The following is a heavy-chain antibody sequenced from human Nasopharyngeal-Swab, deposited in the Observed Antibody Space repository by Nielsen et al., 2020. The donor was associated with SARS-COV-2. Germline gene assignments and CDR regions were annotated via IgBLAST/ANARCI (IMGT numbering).Heavy chain of an antibody. V-gene: IGHV3-20*03. J-gene: IGHJ4*02. CDR3: ARLRWYVDY. CDR2: INWNGGST. Sequence: WIRQPPGKGLEWVSGINWNGGSTGYADSVKGRFTISRDNAKNSLYLQMNSLRAEDTAVYYCARLRWYVDYWGQGTLVTVSS. D-gene: IGHD4-23*01.